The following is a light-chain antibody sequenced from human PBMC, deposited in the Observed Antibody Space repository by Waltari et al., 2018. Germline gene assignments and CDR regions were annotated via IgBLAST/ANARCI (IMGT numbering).Light chain of an antibody. Sequence: DFQLTQSPSFLSASVGDRVTMTCRASQGISSYLAWYQQKPGKAPKLLVYAASTLQSGVPSRFSGSGSGTEFTLTISSLQPEDFATYYCQKLNAYPLTFGPGTKVDFK. CDR2: AAS. CDR1: QGISSY. V-gene: IGKV1-9*01. CDR3: QKLNAYPLT. J-gene: IGKJ3*01.